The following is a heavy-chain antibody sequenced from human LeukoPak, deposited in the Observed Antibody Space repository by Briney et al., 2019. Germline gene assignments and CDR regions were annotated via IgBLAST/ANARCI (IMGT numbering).Heavy chain of an antibody. CDR3: ARRAAVAGIDY. Sequence: SETLSLTCTVSGGSISSSSYYWGWIRQPPGKGLEWIGSTYYSGSTYYNPSLKSRVTISVDTSKNQFSLKLSSVTAADTAVYYCARRAAVAGIDYWGQGTLVTVSS. CDR2: TYYSGST. D-gene: IGHD6-19*01. V-gene: IGHV4-39*01. CDR1: GGSISSSSYY. J-gene: IGHJ4*02.